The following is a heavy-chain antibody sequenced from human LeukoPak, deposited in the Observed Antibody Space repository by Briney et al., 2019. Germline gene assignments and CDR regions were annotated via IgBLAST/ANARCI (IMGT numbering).Heavy chain of an antibody. J-gene: IGHJ6*03. CDR3: AKDVRDWFYYYMDV. D-gene: IGHD3-9*01. CDR2: ISYDGSNK. V-gene: IGHV3-30*18. Sequence: PGGSLRLSCAASGFTFSSYGMHWVRQAPGKGLEWVAVISYDGSNKYYADSVKGRFSISRDNSKNTLYLQMDSLRAEDTAVYYCAKDVRDWFYYYMDVWGKGTTVTISS. CDR1: GFTFSSYG.